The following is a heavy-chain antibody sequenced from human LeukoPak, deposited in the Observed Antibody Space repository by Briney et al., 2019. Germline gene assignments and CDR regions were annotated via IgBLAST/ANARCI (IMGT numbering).Heavy chain of an antibody. V-gene: IGHV4-30-4*07. CDR3: ARDRIVVVVAANVFDY. CDR2: IYYSGST. CDR1: GGSISSGGYS. D-gene: IGHD2-15*01. J-gene: IGHJ4*02. Sequence: PSETLSLTCAVSGGSISSGGYSWSWIRQPPGKGLEWIGSIYYSGSTYYNPSLKSRVTISVDTSKNQFSLKLSSVTAADTAVYYCARDRIVVVVAANVFDYWGQGTLVTVSS.